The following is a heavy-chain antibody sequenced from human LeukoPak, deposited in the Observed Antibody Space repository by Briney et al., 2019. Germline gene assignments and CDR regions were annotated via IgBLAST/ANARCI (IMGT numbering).Heavy chain of an antibody. CDR1: GYTFTDYY. D-gene: IGHD1-1*01. Sequence: GASVQVSCKASGYTFTDYYIHWVRQAPGQGLEWMGRINPNSGGTTYAQKFQGRVTMTRDTSITTAYMELSRLRSDDTAVYFCAREGLEAFDYWGQETLVTVSS. V-gene: IGHV1-2*06. CDR3: AREGLEAFDY. J-gene: IGHJ4*02. CDR2: INPNSGGT.